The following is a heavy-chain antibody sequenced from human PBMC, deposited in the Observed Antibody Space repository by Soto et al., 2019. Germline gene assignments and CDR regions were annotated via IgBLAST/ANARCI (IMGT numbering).Heavy chain of an antibody. V-gene: IGHV3-74*01. CDR2: VNADGSNT. CDR3: ALWWGTDNNYALFDY. Sequence: EVRLIESGGGLVQPAGSLRLSCAASGFSFSSYWMHWVRQAPGKGPEWVSRVNADGSNTDYADSVKGRFTISRDNAKNTLYLSMNCLRAEDTDVYYCALWWGTDNNYALFDYWGQGTLVTVSS. D-gene: IGHD4-4*01. J-gene: IGHJ4*02. CDR1: GFSFSSYW.